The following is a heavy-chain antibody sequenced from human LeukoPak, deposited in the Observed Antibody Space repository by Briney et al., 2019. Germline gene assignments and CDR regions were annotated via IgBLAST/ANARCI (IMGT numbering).Heavy chain of an antibody. D-gene: IGHD2/OR15-2a*01. J-gene: IGHJ4*02. CDR1: GFTFLSYG. Sequence: GGSLRLSCAASGFTFLSYGMHWVRQAPGKGLEWVAFIRYDGSNKYYADSVKGRFTISRDNSKNTLYLQMNSLRAGDTAIYYCAKAGNIRFDYWGQGTLVTVSS. CDR2: IRYDGSNK. V-gene: IGHV3-30*02. CDR3: AKAGNIRFDY.